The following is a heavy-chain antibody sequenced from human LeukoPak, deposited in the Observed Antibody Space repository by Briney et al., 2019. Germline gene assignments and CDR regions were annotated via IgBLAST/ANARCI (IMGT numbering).Heavy chain of an antibody. D-gene: IGHD3-22*01. CDR2: ISGGGVTT. CDR1: GFTSIAYA. V-gene: IGHV3-23*01. Sequence: GGSLRLSCVGSGFTSIAYALTWARQAPGRGLEWVSGISGGGVTTYYADSVKGRFTISRDNAKNSLYLQMNSLRAEDTAVYYCARVHYYDSSGYYYQTVYMGLYYFDYWGQGTLVTVSS. J-gene: IGHJ4*02. CDR3: ARVHYYDSSGYYYQTVYMGLYYFDY.